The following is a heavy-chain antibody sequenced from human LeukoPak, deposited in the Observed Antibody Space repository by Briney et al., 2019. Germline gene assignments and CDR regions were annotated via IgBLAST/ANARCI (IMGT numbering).Heavy chain of an antibody. CDR1: GFTFSSSA. CDR3: AKGITIFGVNTIWYYFDY. Sequence: PGGSLRLSCAASGFTFSSSAMSWVRQAPGKGLEWVSAISGSGGSTHYADSVKGRFTISRDNSKNTLYLQMNSLRAEDTAVYYCAKGITIFGVNTIWYYFDYWGQGTLVTVSS. V-gene: IGHV3-23*01. CDR2: ISGSGGST. J-gene: IGHJ4*02. D-gene: IGHD3-3*01.